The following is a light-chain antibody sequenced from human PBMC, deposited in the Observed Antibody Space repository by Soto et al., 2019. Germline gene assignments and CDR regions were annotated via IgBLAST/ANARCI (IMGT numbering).Light chain of an antibody. CDR2: DAS. J-gene: IGKJ1*01. Sequence: EIVLTQSPATLSLSPGERATLSCRASQSVSSYLAWYQQKPGQAPRLLIYDASNRATGIPPRFSGSGSGTDFTLTISSLEPEDFAVYYCQQRSKWPPEGTFGRGTKVEIK. CDR3: QQRSKWPPEGT. CDR1: QSVSSY. V-gene: IGKV3-11*01.